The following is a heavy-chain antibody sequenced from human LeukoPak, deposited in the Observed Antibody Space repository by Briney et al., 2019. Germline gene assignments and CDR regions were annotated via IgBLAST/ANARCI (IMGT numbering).Heavy chain of an antibody. CDR3: ARDLGSSWYFGWFDP. V-gene: IGHV1-2*02. CDR1: GYTFTGYY. Sequence: ASVKVSCKASGYTFTGYYMHWVRQAPGQGLEWMAWINPNSGGKNYAQKFQGRVTMTRDTSISTASMALSSLRSDDTAVYYCARDLGSSWYFGWFDPWGQGTLVTVSS. J-gene: IGHJ5*02. D-gene: IGHD6-13*01. CDR2: INPNSGGK.